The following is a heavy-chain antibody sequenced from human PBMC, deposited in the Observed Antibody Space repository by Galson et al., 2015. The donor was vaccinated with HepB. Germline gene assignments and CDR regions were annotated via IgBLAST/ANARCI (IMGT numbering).Heavy chain of an antibody. J-gene: IGHJ4*02. Sequence: LRLSCAASGFTFSNYCVGWVRLAPGKGLQWVANINQDESEKFYVNSVKGRLTISRDNAKSSLYLQMNSLRVEDTAVYYCARDSGSAWSFDYWGQGTLVTVSS. CDR2: INQDESEK. D-gene: IGHD6-19*01. V-gene: IGHV3-7*03. CDR3: ARDSGSAWSFDY. CDR1: GFTFSNYC.